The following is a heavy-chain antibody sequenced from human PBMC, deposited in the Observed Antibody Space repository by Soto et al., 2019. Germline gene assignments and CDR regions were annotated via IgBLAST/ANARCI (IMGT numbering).Heavy chain of an antibody. Sequence: EVQLVESRGDLAQPGRSLRLSCAASGFTFDEYARHWVRQVPGKGLEWVSGISWNSGSIGYADSVRGRFTISRDNAKNSLYLQMNSLRVEDTAWYYCAKDIKNGLLFNYYNGMDVWGQGTTVTVSS. CDR1: GFTFDEYA. J-gene: IGHJ6*02. D-gene: IGHD2-8*01. CDR2: ISWNSGSI. CDR3: AKDIKNGLLFNYYNGMDV. V-gene: IGHV3-9*01.